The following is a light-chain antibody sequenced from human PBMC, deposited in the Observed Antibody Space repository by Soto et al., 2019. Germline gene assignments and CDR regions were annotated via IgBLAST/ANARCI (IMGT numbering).Light chain of an antibody. CDR2: GAS. Sequence: ETVLTQSPGTLSLSPGERAPLXWRASQSVTSNYLAWYQQKPGQAPRLLIFGASGRATGIPDRFSGSGSGTDFTLTISRLEPEDFAVYYCQLYGPSLTWTFGQGTKVDIK. J-gene: IGKJ1*01. V-gene: IGKV3-20*01. CDR3: QLYGPSLTWT. CDR1: QSVTSNY.